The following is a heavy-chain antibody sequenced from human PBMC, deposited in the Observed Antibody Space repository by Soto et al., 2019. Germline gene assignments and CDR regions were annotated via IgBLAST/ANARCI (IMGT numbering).Heavy chain of an antibody. CDR1: GFTFSSYA. J-gene: IGHJ4*02. V-gene: IGHV3-64D*06. D-gene: IGHD3-22*01. CDR3: VKELEYYYDSSGPFL. Sequence: GGSLRLSCSASGFTFSSYAMHWVRQAPGKGLEYVSAISSNGGSTYYADSVKGRFTISRDNSKNTLYLQMSSLRAEDTAVYYCVKELEYYYDSSGPFLWGQGTLVTVSS. CDR2: ISSNGGST.